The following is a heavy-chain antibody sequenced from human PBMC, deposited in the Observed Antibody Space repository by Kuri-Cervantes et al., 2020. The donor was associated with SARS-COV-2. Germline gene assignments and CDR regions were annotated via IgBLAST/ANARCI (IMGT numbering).Heavy chain of an antibody. CDR2: IYHSGST. D-gene: IGHD3-3*01. J-gene: IGHJ4*02. CDR3: ARDDGLRFLEWYTSPFDY. Sequence: SETLSLTCTVSGYSISSGYYWGWIRQPPGKGLEWIGSIYHSGSTYYNPSLKSRVTISVDTSKNQFSLKLSSVTAADTAVYYCARDDGLRFLEWYTSPFDYWGQGTLVTVSS. CDR1: GYSISSGYY. V-gene: IGHV4-38-2*02.